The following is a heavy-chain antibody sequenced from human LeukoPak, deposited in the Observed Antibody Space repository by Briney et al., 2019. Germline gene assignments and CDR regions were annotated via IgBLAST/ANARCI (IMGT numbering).Heavy chain of an antibody. CDR3: ARDYCSSTSCLFDY. CDR2: INPNSGDT. D-gene: IGHD2-2*01. J-gene: IGHJ4*02. Sequence: RRASVKVSCKASGGTFSSYAISWVRQAPGQGLEWMGRINPNSGDTNYAQNFQGRVTMTRDTSINTAYMELSRLRSDDTAVYYCARDYCSSTSCLFDYWGQGTLVTVSS. V-gene: IGHV1-2*06. CDR1: GGTFSSYA.